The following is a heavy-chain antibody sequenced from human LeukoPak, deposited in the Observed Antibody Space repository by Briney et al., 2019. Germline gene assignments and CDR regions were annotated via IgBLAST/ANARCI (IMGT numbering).Heavy chain of an antibody. Sequence: GGSLRLSCAASGFTFSSYGMNWVRQAPGKGLEWVSSMSSSSSYIYYADSVKGRFTISRDNAKTSLYLQMNSLRAEETAVYYCARGTSLTFYRGESYFDYWGQGTLVTVSS. V-gene: IGHV3-21*01. CDR3: ARGTSLTFYRGESYFDY. D-gene: IGHD1-14*01. CDR1: GFTFSSYG. J-gene: IGHJ4*02. CDR2: MSSSSSYI.